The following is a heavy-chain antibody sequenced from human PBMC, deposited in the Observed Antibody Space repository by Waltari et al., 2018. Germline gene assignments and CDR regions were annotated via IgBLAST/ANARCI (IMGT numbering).Heavy chain of an antibody. Sequence: QLQLQESGPGLVKPSETLSLTCTVSGGSISSSSYYWGWIRQPPGKGLEWIGSIYYSGSTYDNPSLKSRVTIPGDTSKNQFSLKLSSWTAADTAVYYCARALGYCSSTSCYGSFDYWGQGTLVTVSS. J-gene: IGHJ4*02. D-gene: IGHD2-2*01. V-gene: IGHV4-39*07. CDR3: ARALGYCSSTSCYGSFDY. CDR2: IYYSGST. CDR1: GGSISSSSYY.